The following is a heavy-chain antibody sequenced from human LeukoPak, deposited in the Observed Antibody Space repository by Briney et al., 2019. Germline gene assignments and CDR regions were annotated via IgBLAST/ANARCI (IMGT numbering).Heavy chain of an antibody. CDR1: GGTFSSYA. Sequence: SVKVSCKASGGTFSSYAISWVRQAPGQGLEWMGGIIPIFGTANYAQKFQGRVTITTDESTSTAYMELSSLRSEDTAVYYCARGLSSSRLGNYFDYWGQGTLVTVSS. CDR3: ARGLSSSRLGNYFDY. D-gene: IGHD6-6*01. J-gene: IGHJ4*02. CDR2: IIPIFGTA. V-gene: IGHV1-69*05.